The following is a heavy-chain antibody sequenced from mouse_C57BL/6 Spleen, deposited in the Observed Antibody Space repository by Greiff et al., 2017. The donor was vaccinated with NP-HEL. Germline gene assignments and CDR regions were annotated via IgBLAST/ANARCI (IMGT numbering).Heavy chain of an antibody. V-gene: IGHV3-6*01. Sequence: QLQESGPGLVKPSQSLSLTCSVTGYSITSGYYWNWIRQFPGNKLEWMGYISYDGSNNYNPSLKNRISITRDTSKNQFFLKLNSVTTEDTATYYCAREENSAWFAYWGQGTLVTVSA. CDR1: GYSITSGYY. CDR3: AREENSAWFAY. CDR2: ISYDGSN. D-gene: IGHD3-1*01. J-gene: IGHJ3*01.